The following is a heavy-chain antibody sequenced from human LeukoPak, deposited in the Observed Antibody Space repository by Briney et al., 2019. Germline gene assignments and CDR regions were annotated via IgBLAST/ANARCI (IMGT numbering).Heavy chain of an antibody. CDR2: ISYDGSNK. CDR3: ARETYSSSWYSYYFDY. Sequence: GRSLRLSCAASGFTFSNYAMYWVRQAPGKGLEWVAVISYDGSNKYYADSVKGRFTISRDNSKNTLYLQMSSLRPEDTAVYYCARETYSSSWYSYYFDYWGQGTLVTVSS. D-gene: IGHD6-13*01. V-gene: IGHV3-30*04. CDR1: GFTFSNYA. J-gene: IGHJ4*02.